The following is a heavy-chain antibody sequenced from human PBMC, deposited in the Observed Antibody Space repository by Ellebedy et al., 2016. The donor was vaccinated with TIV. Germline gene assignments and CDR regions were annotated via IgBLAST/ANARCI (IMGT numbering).Heavy chain of an antibody. Sequence: GESLKISCAASGFTFSGYDMNWVRQAPGKGLEWLSYISSTSGKIYYADSVKGRFTITRDNAKNSLFLQMNSLRAEDTAVYYCAKCGRFGDIEFFDSWGQGTLVTVSS. CDR3: AKCGRFGDIEFFDS. V-gene: IGHV3-48*04. J-gene: IGHJ4*02. CDR2: ISSTSGKI. D-gene: IGHD2-21*02. CDR1: GFTFSGYD.